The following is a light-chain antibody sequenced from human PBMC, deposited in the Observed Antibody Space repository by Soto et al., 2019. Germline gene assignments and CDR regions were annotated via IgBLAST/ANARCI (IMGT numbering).Light chain of an antibody. CDR3: QQYGSSPPNT. J-gene: IGKJ2*01. V-gene: IGKV3-20*01. CDR1: QSVSSSY. Sequence: EIVLTQSPGTLSLSPGERATLSCRASQSVSSSYLAWYQQKPGQAPRVLIYGASSRATGIPDRFSGSGSGSAFTLTISRLEPEDFAVYYWQQYGSSPPNTFGQGTKLEIK. CDR2: GAS.